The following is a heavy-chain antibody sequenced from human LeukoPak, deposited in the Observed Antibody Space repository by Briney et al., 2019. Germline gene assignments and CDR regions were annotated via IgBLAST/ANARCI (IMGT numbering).Heavy chain of an antibody. D-gene: IGHD1-26*01. J-gene: IGHJ5*02. CDR3: ARGSLIVGASP. Sequence: SETLSLTCTVSGGSISSSSYYWGWIRQPPGKGLEWIGSIYYSGSTYYNPSLKSRVTISVDTSKNQFSLKLSSVTAADTAVYYCARGSLIVGASPWGQGTLVTVSS. CDR2: IYYSGST. CDR1: GGSISSSSYY. V-gene: IGHV4-39*07.